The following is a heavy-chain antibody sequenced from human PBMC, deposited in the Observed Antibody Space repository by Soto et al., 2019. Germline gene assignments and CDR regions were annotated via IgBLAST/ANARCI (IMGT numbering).Heavy chain of an antibody. D-gene: IGHD3-16*02. CDR1: GFTFSSYA. CDR3: AKDRVITFGGVIVFFDY. J-gene: IGHJ4*02. Sequence: EVPLLESGGGLVQPGGSLRLSCAASGFTFSSYAMSWVRQAPGKGLEWVSVISGSGGSTYYADSVKGRFTISRDNSKHTLYLQMNSLRAEDTAVYYCAKDRVITFGGVIVFFDYWGQGTLVTVSS. CDR2: ISGSGGST. V-gene: IGHV3-23*01.